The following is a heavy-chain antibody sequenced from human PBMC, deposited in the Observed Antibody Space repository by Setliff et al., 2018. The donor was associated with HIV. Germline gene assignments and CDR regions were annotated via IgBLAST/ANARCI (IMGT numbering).Heavy chain of an antibody. Sequence: PSETLSLTCAVYGGSFSGYYWSWIRQPPGKGLEWVGRVYNSGSTNYNPSLKSRVTMSVDTSKNQFSLKPSSVTAADTAVYYCARSIGTVRGITEFDYWGQGTLVTVSS. J-gene: IGHJ4*02. CDR3: ARSIGTVRGITEFDY. CDR1: GGSFSGYY. D-gene: IGHD3-10*01. V-gene: IGHV4-59*10. CDR2: VYNSGST.